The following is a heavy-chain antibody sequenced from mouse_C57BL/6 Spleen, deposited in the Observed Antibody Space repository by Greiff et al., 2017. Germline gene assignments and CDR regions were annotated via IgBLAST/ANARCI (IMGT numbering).Heavy chain of an antibody. V-gene: IGHV1-50*01. J-gene: IGHJ4*01. Sequence: QVQLQPPGAELVKPGASVKLSCKASGYTFTSYWMQWVKQRPGQGLAWIGEIDPSDSYTNYNQKFKGKATLTVDPSSSTAYMQLSSLTSEDSAVYYCARRGGYYAMDYWGQGTSVTVSS. CDR2: IDPSDSYT. CDR1: GYTFTSYW. CDR3: ARRGGYYAMDY. D-gene: IGHD1-1*02.